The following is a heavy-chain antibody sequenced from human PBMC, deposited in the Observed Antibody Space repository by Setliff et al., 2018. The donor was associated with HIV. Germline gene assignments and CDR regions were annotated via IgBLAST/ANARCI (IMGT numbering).Heavy chain of an antibody. J-gene: IGHJ6*03. D-gene: IGHD3-10*01. CDR1: GGPFTSA. Sequence: VASVKVSCKASGGPFTSAFNWVRQVPGQGLEWMGGIIPIFGTANYAQNFGGRATITADQSTSTSYLQLNSLRFEDTAIYYCASDSPTARFEELEDHYYYFMDVWGKGTTVTVSS. CDR3: ASDSPTARFEELEDHYYYFMDV. CDR2: IIPIFGTA. V-gene: IGHV1-69*13.